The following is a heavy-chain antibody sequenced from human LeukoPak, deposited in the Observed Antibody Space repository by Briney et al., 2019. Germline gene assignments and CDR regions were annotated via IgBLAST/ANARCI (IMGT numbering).Heavy chain of an antibody. CDR2: IDHSGST. J-gene: IGHJ5*02. CDR1: GGSFSGYY. V-gene: IGHV4-34*01. CDR3: AKDGSHNWNYVLRFDP. D-gene: IGHD1-7*01. Sequence: SETLSLTCAVYGGSFSGYYWSWIRQPPGKGLEWIGEIDHSGSTNYNPSLKSRVTISVDTSKNQFSLKLSSVTAADTAVYYCAKDGSHNWNYVLRFDPWGQGTLVTVSS.